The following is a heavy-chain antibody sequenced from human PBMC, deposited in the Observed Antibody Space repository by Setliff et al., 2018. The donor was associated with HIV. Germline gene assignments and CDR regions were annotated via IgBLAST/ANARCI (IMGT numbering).Heavy chain of an antibody. D-gene: IGHD3-10*01. CDR3: TRSYYY. J-gene: IGHJ4*02. CDR2: IKSKADGGTT. V-gene: IGHV3-15*01. CDR1: EFSFNNSW. Sequence: GGSLRLSCASSEFSFNNSWMTWVRQAPGRGLEWVGRIKSKADGGTTDYAAPVKGRFTISRDDSKRMVYLQMNSLTSEDTAVYFCTRSYYYWGQGTLVTVSS.